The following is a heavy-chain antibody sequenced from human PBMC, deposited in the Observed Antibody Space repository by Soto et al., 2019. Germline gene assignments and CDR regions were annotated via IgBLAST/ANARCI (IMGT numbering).Heavy chain of an antibody. J-gene: IGHJ4*02. D-gene: IGHD4-17*01. CDR2: IIPIFGTA. CDR3: ARGPDYGGNSGYFDY. V-gene: IGHV1-69*12. Sequence: QVQLVQSGAEVKKPGSSVKVSCKASGGTFSSYAISWVRQAPGQGLEWMGGIIPIFGTANYAQKFQGRVTIAADESTITAYMELSSLGSEDTAVYYCARGPDYGGNSGYFDYWGQGTLVTVSS. CDR1: GGTFSSYA.